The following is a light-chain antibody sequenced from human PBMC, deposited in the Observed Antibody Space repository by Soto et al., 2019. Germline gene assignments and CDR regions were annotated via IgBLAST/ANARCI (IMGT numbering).Light chain of an antibody. V-gene: IGKV1-9*01. CDR3: QQVHDYPIT. CDR2: GAS. Sequence: DIQLTQSPSPLSASVGDRVTVTCRSSQDIRSYLAWYQQKPGKAPKVLIYGASTLQSGVPPRFGGSGSGTVFTLTISSLQPEDFANYFCQQVHDYPITFGGGTKVDIK. CDR1: QDIRSY. J-gene: IGKJ4*01.